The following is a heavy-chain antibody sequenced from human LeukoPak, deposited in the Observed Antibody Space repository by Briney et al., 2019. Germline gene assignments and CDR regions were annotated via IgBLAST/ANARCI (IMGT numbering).Heavy chain of an antibody. CDR3: AKDRRLTGGYYFDY. J-gene: IGHJ4*02. D-gene: IGHD1-14*01. V-gene: IGHV3-30*02. CDR1: GFTFSSSA. CDR2: IRYDGSNK. Sequence: PGGSLRLPCAASGFTFSSSAMHWVRQAPGKGLEWVAFIRYDGSNKYYADSVKGRFTISRDNSKNTLYLQMNSLRAEDTAVYYCAKDRRLTGGYYFDYWGQGTLVTVSP.